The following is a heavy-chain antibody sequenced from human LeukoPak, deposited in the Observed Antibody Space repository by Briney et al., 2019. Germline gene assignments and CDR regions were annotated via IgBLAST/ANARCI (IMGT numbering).Heavy chain of an antibody. CDR2: IGSSGRTI. CDR1: GFTFRSYS. Sequence: GGSLRLSCTASGFTFRSYSMNWVRQAPGKGLEWVSYIGSSGRTIYYADSVKGRFTISRDNAKNSLYLQMNSLRAEDTAVYYCARDGKAVAVAFDIWGQGTMVTVSS. CDR3: ARDGKAVAVAFDI. D-gene: IGHD6-19*01. V-gene: IGHV3-48*04. J-gene: IGHJ3*02.